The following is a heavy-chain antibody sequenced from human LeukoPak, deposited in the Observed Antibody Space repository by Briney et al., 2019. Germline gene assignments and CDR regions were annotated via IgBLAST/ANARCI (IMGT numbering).Heavy chain of an antibody. CDR3: ARGPPFCH. Sequence: SQTLSLTCAVSGGSISSGGYSLSWIRQPPGKGLEWIGYIYHSGSTYYNPSLKSRVTISVDRSKNQFSLKLSSVTAADTAVYYCARGPPFCHWGQGTLVTVSS. D-gene: IGHD3-16*01. J-gene: IGHJ4*02. CDR2: IYHSGST. CDR1: GGSISSGGYS. V-gene: IGHV4-30-2*01.